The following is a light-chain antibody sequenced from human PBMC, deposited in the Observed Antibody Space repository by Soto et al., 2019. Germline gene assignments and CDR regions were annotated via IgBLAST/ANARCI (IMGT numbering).Light chain of an antibody. Sequence: QSVLTQPPSASGTPGQKFTISCSGSSSNIGRNYVYWYQQFPGTAPKLLIDRNNQRPSGVPDRFSGSKSGTSASLVISGLRSEDEADYYCAAWDDSLSGAVFGGGTQLTVL. CDR3: AAWDDSLSGAV. CDR2: RNN. J-gene: IGLJ7*01. CDR1: SSNIGRNY. V-gene: IGLV1-47*01.